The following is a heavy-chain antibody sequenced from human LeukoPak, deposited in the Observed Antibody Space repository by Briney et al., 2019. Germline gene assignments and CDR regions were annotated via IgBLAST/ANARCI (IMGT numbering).Heavy chain of an antibody. V-gene: IGHV3-7*01. CDR2: MKQDGSQK. CDR1: GFTFSSFW. D-gene: IGHD3-10*01. Sequence: GGSLRLSCAASGFTFSSFWMSWVRQAPGKGLEWVANMKQDGSQKYYVDSVKGRFTISRDNVQNSLYLQMNSLRAEDTAVYYCARGDYFASGSYSDSWGQGILVTVSS. J-gene: IGHJ4*02. CDR3: ARGDYFASGSYSDS.